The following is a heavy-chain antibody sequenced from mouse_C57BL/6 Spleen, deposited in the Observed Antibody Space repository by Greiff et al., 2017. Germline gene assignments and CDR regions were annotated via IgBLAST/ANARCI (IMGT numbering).Heavy chain of an antibody. J-gene: IGHJ1*03. V-gene: IGHV5-9*01. CDR3: ARLWSWYFDV. CDR2: ISGGGGNT. D-gene: IGHD1-1*02. CDR1: GFTFSSYT. Sequence: EVKLVESGGGLVKPGGSLKLSCAASGFTFSSYTMSWVRQTPEKRLEWVATISGGGGNTYYPDSVKGRFTISRDNAKNTLYLQMSSLRSEDTALYYCARLWSWYFDVWGTGTTVTVSS.